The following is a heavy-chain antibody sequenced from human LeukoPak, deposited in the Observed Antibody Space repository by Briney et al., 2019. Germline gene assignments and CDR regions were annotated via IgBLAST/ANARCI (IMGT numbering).Heavy chain of an antibody. CDR2: IGARDGRT. CDR3: AKGLYDYALDV. Sequence: GGSLRLSCAASGFTFSSHWMHWVRQAPGKGLDWVALIGARDGRTYYADPVKGRFTISRDNFKNTLYLQMNSLRAEDTAIYYCAKGLYDYALDVWGQGTAVTVSS. V-gene: IGHV3-23*01. J-gene: IGHJ6*02. CDR1: GFTFSSHW.